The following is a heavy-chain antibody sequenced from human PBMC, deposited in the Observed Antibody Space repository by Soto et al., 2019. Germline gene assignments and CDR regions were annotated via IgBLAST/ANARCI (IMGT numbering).Heavy chain of an antibody. J-gene: IGHJ4*02. Sequence: PSETLSLTCTVSGGSVSSGSYYWSWIRQPPGKGLEWIGYVSYSGSTSYNPSLKSRVTISVDTSKNQFSLKVNSVTAADAAVYYCARADQGYCSVTDCYIFGCWGQGTLVTVSS. CDR3: ARADQGYCSVTDCYIFGC. D-gene: IGHD2-2*02. CDR2: VSYSGST. V-gene: IGHV4-61*01. CDR1: GGSVSSGSYY.